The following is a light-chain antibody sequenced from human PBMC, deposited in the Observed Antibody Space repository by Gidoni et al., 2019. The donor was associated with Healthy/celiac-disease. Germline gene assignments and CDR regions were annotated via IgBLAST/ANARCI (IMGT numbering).Light chain of an antibody. V-gene: IGKV3-15*01. CDR3: QQYNNWPPLT. CDR2: GAS. CDR1: QSVSSN. Sequence: EIVMTQPPATLSVSPGERATPTCRASQSVSSNLAWYQQKHGQAPRLLIYGASTRATGIPARFSGSGSGTEFTLTISSLQSEDFAVYYCQQYNNWPPLTFGGGTKVEIK. J-gene: IGKJ4*01.